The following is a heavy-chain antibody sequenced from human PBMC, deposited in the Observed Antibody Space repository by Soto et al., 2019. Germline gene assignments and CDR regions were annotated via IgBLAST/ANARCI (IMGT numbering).Heavy chain of an antibody. V-gene: IGHV4-59*01. Sequence: SETLSLTCTVSGGSISSYYWSWIRQPPGKGLEWIGYIYYSGSTNYNPSLKSRVTMSVDTSKNQFSLKLSSLTAADTAVYYCARERIAAIWGQGSTVTVSS. CDR2: IYYSGST. CDR1: GGSISSYY. J-gene: IGHJ6*02. D-gene: IGHD6-25*01. CDR3: ARERIAAI.